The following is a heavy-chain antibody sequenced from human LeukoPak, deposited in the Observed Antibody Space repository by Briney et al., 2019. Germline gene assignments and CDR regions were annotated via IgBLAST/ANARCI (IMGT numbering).Heavy chain of an antibody. CDR3: ARDRGVTTRPFYYYYYYGMDV. CDR1: GYXFTSYY. V-gene: IGHV1-46*01. J-gene: IGHJ6*02. Sequence: GASVKVSCKASGYXFTSYYIHWVRQAPGQGLEWMGIINPSGGSTSYAQKFQGRVTMTRDTSTSTVYMELSSLRSEDTAVYYCARDRGVTTRPFYYYYYYGMDVWGQGTTVTVSS. D-gene: IGHD4-17*01. CDR2: INPSGGST.